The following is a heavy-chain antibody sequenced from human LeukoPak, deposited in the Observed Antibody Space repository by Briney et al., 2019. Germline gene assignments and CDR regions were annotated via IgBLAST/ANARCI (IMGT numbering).Heavy chain of an antibody. D-gene: IGHD3-10*01. CDR2: IGSSGTTI. J-gene: IGHJ4*02. CDR3: ARALWLGEGFFDY. V-gene: IGHV3-11*04. Sequence: GGSLRLSCAASGFTFSDYYMTWIRQAPEKGQEWVSHIGSSGTTIYYADSMKGRFTISRDNAKNSLYLQMNSLRAEDTAIYYCARALWLGEGFFDYWGQGTLVTVSS. CDR1: GFTFSDYY.